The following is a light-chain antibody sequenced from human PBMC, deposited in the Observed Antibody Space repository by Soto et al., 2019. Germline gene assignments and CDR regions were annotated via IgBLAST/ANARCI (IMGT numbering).Light chain of an antibody. CDR1: SSDVGANNY. Sequence: QSVLTQPRSVSVSPGQSVTSSCTGTSSDVGANNYVSWYQQHPGKAPKLMIFDVTKRPSGVPDRFSGSKSGNTASLTISGLQAEDEADYYCCSSAVSHTYVFGTGTKVTVL. J-gene: IGLJ1*01. V-gene: IGLV2-11*01. CDR2: DVT. CDR3: CSSAVSHTYV.